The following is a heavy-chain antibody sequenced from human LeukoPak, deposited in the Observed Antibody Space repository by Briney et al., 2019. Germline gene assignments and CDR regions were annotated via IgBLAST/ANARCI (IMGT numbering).Heavy chain of an antibody. J-gene: IGHJ3*02. Sequence: SETLSLTCAVSGGSISSSSYYWSWIRQPPGKGLEWIGSIYYSGSTYYNPSLKSRVTISVDTSKNQFSLKLSSVTAADTAVYYCARREPPGSYDAFDIWGQGTMVTVSS. V-gene: IGHV4-39*01. D-gene: IGHD1-26*01. CDR3: ARREPPGSYDAFDI. CDR1: GGSISSSSYY. CDR2: IYYSGST.